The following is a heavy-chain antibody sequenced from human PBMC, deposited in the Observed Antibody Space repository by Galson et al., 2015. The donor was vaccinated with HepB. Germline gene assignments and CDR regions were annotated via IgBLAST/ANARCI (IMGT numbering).Heavy chain of an antibody. D-gene: IGHD4-11*01. J-gene: IGHJ6*02. CDR3: ARDLDSNPLNYYGMDV. CDR2: ISYDGSNK. V-gene: IGHV3-30-3*01. CDR1: GFTFSSYA. Sequence: SLRLSCAASGFTFSSYAMHWVRQAPGQGLEWVAVISYDGSNKYYADSVKGRFTISRDNSKNTLYLQMNSLRAEDTAVYYCARDLDSNPLNYYGMDVWGQGTTVTVSS.